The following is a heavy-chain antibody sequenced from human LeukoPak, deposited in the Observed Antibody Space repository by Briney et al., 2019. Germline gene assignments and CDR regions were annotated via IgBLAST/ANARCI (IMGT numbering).Heavy chain of an antibody. V-gene: IGHV4-59*01. J-gene: IGHJ3*02. CDR2: IYYSGST. CDR1: GGSISSYY. D-gene: IGHD2-2*01. CDR3: ARRTDTYCSSTSCYPGAFDI. Sequence: SETLSLTCTVSGGSISSYYWSWIRQPPGKGLEWIGYIYYSGSTNYSPSLKSRVTVSVDTSKNQFSLKLSSVTAADTAVYYCARRTDTYCSSTSCYPGAFDIWGQGTMVTVSS.